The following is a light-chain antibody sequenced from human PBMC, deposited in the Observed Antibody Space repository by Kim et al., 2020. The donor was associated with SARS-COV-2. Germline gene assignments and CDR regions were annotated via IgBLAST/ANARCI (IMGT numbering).Light chain of an antibody. CDR1: TSNIGAGYV. V-gene: IGLV1-40*01. CDR3: QSYDSSLSAWV. CDR2: GNS. J-gene: IGLJ3*02. Sequence: QRVTISCTGTTSNIGAGYVVLWYQQLPGTAPKLLIYGNSNRPSGVPDRFSGSKSGTSASLAITGLQAEDEADYYCQSYDSSLSAWVFGGGTQLTVL.